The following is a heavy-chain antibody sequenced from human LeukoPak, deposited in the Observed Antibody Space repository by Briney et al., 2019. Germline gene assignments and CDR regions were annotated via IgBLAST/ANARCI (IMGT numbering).Heavy chain of an antibody. CDR3: TTSRVGYHFDD. CDR1: GFTFSSAW. V-gene: IGHV3-15*01. CDR2: IKGKTDSGTT. J-gene: IGHJ4*02. D-gene: IGHD5-18*01. Sequence: PGGSLRLSCAASGFTFSSAWMSWVRQAPGKGLEWVGRIKGKTDSGTTDYAAPVQGRVTISRDDSKNTLYLQMNSLNTEDTAVYYCTTSRVGYHFDDWGQGTLVTVSS.